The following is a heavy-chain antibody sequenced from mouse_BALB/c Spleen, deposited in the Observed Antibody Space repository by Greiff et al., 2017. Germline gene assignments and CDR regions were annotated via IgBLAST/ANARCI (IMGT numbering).Heavy chain of an antibody. CDR2: ISSGSSTI. Sequence: EVKLQESGGGLVQPGGSRKLSCAASGFTFSSFGMHWVRQAPEKGLEWVAYISSGSSTIYYADTVKGRFTISRDNPKNTLFLQMTSLRSEDTAMYYCARGSYGSTYWYFDVWGAGTTVTVSS. CDR3: ARGSYGSTYWYFDV. J-gene: IGHJ1*01. D-gene: IGHD1-1*01. CDR1: GFTFSSFG. V-gene: IGHV5-17*02.